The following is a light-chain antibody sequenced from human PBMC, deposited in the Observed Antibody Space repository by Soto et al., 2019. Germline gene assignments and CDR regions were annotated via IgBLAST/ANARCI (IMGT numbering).Light chain of an antibody. CDR3: SSYTSSRTAV. CDR1: SSDVGGYNY. CDR2: NFN. Sequence: QSALTQPASVSGSPGQSITISCTGTSSDVGGYNYVSWYQQHPGKAPKLIIHNFNNRPSGVSNRFSGSKSGNTASLTISGLQAEDEADYYCSSYTSSRTAVFGGGTQLTVL. V-gene: IGLV2-14*01. J-gene: IGLJ7*01.